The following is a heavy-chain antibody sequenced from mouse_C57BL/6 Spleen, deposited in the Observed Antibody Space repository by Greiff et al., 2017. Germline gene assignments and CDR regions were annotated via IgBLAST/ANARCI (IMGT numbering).Heavy chain of an antibody. Sequence: EVQLQESGGGLVKPGGSLKLSCAASGFTFSDYGMHWVRQAPEKGLEWVAYISSGSSTIYYADTVKGRFTISRDNAKNTLFLQMTSLRSEDTAMYYCARSNCYGSSYRYFDVWGTGTTVTVSS. V-gene: IGHV5-17*01. CDR2: ISSGSSTI. CDR1: GFTFSDYG. J-gene: IGHJ1*03. CDR3: ARSNCYGSSYRYFDV. D-gene: IGHD1-1*01.